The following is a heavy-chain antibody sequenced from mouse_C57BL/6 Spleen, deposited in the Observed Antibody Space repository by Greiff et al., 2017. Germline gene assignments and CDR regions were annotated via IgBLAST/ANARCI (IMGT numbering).Heavy chain of an antibody. CDR1: GYTFTSYW. D-gene: IGHD3-2*02. Sequence: VQLQQPGAELVKPGASVKVSCKASGYTFTSYWMPWVKQRPGPGLEWIGRSHPFDSDPNYNQKFKGKATLTVDKSSSTAHMQLSSRTSEDASVYYCAMRQRRLNYWGQGTTLTVSS. CDR3: AMRQRRLNY. V-gene: IGHV1-74*01. J-gene: IGHJ2*01. CDR2: SHPFDSDP.